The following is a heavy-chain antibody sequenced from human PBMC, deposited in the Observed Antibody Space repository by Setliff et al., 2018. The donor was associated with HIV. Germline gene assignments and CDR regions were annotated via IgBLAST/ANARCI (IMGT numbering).Heavy chain of an antibody. Sequence: LSLTCNVSGGSFSNSYYFWGWIRQPPGKGLEWIGSISYSGSTYYNPSLKSRVTMSVDTSKNQFSLKLSSVTAADTAVYYCARHRQGLTGSTPGYYMDVWGKGTTVTVS. D-gene: IGHD1-7*01. J-gene: IGHJ6*03. CDR2: ISYSGST. V-gene: IGHV4-39*01. CDR1: GGSFSNSYYF. CDR3: ARHRQGLTGSTPGYYMDV.